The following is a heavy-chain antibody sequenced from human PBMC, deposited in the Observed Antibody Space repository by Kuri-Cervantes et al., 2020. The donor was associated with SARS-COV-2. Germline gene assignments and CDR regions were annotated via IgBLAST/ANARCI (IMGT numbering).Heavy chain of an antibody. J-gene: IGHJ1*01. D-gene: IGHD2-15*01. V-gene: IGHV3-23*01. CDR3: AKWGGYCSGGSCSLPFQH. CDR1: GFTFSSYA. CDR2: ISGSGGST. Sequence: GGSLRLSCAASGFTFSSYAMSWVRQAPGKGLEWVSAISGSGGSTYYADSVKGRFTISRDNSKNTLYLQMNSLRAEDTAVYYCAKWGGYCSGGSCSLPFQHWGQGTLVTVSS.